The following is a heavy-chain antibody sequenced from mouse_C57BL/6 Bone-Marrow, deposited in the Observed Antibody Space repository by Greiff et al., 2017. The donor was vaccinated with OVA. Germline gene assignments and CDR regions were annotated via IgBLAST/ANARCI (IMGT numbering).Heavy chain of an antibody. J-gene: IGHJ1*03. CDR2: IRLKSDNYAT. D-gene: IGHD1-1*01. Sequence: EVKVEESGGGLVQPGGSMKLSCVASGFTFSNYWMNWVRQSPEKGLEWVAQIRLKSDNYATHYAESVKGRFTISRDDSKSSVYLQMNNLRAEDTGIYYCTAEGSYWYFDVWGTGTTVTVSS. CDR1: GFTFSNYW. CDR3: TAEGSYWYFDV. V-gene: IGHV6-3*01.